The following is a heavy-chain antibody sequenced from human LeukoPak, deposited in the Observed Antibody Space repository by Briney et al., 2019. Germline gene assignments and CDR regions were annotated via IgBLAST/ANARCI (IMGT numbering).Heavy chain of an antibody. D-gene: IGHD1-7*01. CDR1: GYTFTNFA. Sequence: ASVKVSCKASGYTFTNFAISWVRQAPGQGLEWMGGIIPVFGSPYHAQKFQGRVTVTTDESASTAYMELRSLTFEDTAVYYCARAPHMELLYAFDQWGQGTLVTVSS. CDR3: ARAPHMELLYAFDQ. J-gene: IGHJ4*02. V-gene: IGHV1-69*05. CDR2: IIPVFGSP.